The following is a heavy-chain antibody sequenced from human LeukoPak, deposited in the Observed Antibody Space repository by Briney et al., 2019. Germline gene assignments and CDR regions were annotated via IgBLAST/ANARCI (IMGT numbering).Heavy chain of an antibody. Sequence: ASVKVSCKASGYTFTSYGISWVRQAPGQGLEWMGWISAYNGNTNYAQKLQGRVTMNTDTYKSTAYMELRSLRSDDTAVYYCARASPMSRGGNNWFDPWGQGTLVTVSS. D-gene: IGHD2-15*01. CDR1: GYTFTSYG. CDR2: ISAYNGNT. CDR3: ARASPMSRGGNNWFDP. V-gene: IGHV1-18*01. J-gene: IGHJ5*02.